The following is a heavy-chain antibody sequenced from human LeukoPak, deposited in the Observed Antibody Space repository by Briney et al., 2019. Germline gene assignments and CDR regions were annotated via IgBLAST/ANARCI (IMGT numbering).Heavy chain of an antibody. CDR2: IHYSGST. D-gene: IGHD4-17*01. J-gene: IGHJ5*02. CDR3: ATSDTVPTYNWFDP. V-gene: IGHV4-39*01. Sequence: SETLSLTCTVSGGSISSKTYYWGWIRRPPGKGLEWIGNIHYSGSTYYNPSLKSRVTISVDTSKNQFSLNLSSLTAADTAVYYCATSDTVPTYNWFDPWGQGTLVTVSS. CDR1: GGSISSKTYY.